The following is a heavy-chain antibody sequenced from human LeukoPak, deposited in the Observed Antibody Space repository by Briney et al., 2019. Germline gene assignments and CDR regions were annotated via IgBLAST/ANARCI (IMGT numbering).Heavy chain of an antibody. CDR3: TGSRPYSALDY. Sequence: PGGSLRISCAASGFTLSDHYMDWVRQAPGKGLEWVGRIRNKANSYATEYAASVKGRFTISRDDSKNSLFLQMNSLKTEDTAVYYCTGSRPYSALDYWGQGTLVTVSS. J-gene: IGHJ4*02. CDR1: GFTLSDHY. CDR2: IRNKANSYAT. V-gene: IGHV3-72*01. D-gene: IGHD2-15*01.